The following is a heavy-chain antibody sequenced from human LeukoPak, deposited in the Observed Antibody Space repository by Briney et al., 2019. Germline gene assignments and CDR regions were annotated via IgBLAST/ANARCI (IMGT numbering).Heavy chain of an antibody. J-gene: IGHJ3*01. CDR3: ARDWLAGNPYHAFDL. CDR1: GFTFSSYW. Sequence: GGSLRLSCAASGFTFSSYWMSWVRQAPGKGLECVANINEDGSEEYYVDSVKGRFSISRDNAKNSLYLQRNSLRAEDTAVYYCARDWLAGNPYHAFDLWGKGTRVTVSS. D-gene: IGHD3-22*01. V-gene: IGHV3-7*01. CDR2: INEDGSEE.